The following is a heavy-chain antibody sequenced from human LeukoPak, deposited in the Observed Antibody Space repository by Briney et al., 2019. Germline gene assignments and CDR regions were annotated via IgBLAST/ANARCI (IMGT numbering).Heavy chain of an antibody. CDR3: ARDWYHAIDY. CDR1: GFPSSSTW. V-gene: IGHV3-74*01. J-gene: IGHJ4*02. D-gene: IGHD2-2*01. CDR2: IESDGSRT. Sequence: RGGSLTLSCAASGFPSSSTWMHGVGPVRGKELVWVARIESDGSRTIHAECVKGGFTISRDNAKNTVYSEMNSLRAEDTAVYYCARDWYHAIDYWGQGTLVTVSS.